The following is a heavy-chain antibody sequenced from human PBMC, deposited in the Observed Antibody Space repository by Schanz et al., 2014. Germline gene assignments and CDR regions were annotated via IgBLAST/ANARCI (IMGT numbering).Heavy chain of an antibody. CDR1: GITFSSHS. CDR3: ARSRSGFYFDY. CDR2: IGSSSSRI. D-gene: IGHD1-26*01. Sequence: EVQLVESGGGLVQPGGSLRLSCAASGITFSSHSFNWVRQAPGKGLEWISYIGSSSSRIDHADSVKGRFTISRDNAKNSLYLQMNSLRAEDTAVYYCARSRSGFYFDYWGQGTLVNVSS. V-gene: IGHV3-48*01. J-gene: IGHJ4*02.